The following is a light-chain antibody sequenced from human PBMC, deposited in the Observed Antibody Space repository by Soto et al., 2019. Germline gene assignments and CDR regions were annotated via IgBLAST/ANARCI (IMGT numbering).Light chain of an antibody. V-gene: IGKV3-15*01. J-gene: IGKJ4*01. CDR3: QQYQSWPLT. CDR2: ESS. Sequence: PGESATLSCRASQSVYSNLAWYQQKPGQTPRLLIYESSTRATGIPARFSGGGSGTEFTLTISSLQSEDFADYFCQQYQSWPLTFGGGTKVEIK. CDR1: QSVYSN.